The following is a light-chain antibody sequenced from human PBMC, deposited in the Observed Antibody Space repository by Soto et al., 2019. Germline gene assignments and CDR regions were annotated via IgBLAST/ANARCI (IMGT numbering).Light chain of an antibody. CDR2: GNS. V-gene: IGLV1-40*01. Sequence: QSVLTQPPSVSGAPGQRVTISCTGNNSNIGAGYAVNWYQQLPGTAPKLLISGNSNRPSGVPDRFSGSKSGTSASLAITGLQAEDEADYYCQSYDSSLSGWGVFGGGTKLTVL. J-gene: IGLJ2*01. CDR3: QSYDSSLSGWGV. CDR1: NSNIGAGYA.